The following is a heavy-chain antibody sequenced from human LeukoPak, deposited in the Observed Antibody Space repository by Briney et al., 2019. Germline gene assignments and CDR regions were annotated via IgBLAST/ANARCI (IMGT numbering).Heavy chain of an antibody. J-gene: IGHJ5*01. Sequence: PGGSLRLSCAASGFTFRSYAMSWVRQAPGKGLEWVSSISSTSAYIHYADSVKGRFTVSRDNVDNVVYLEMNGLRAEDTATYYCARVAVSGPTGWFDSWGQGTLVIVSS. CDR2: ISSTSAYI. D-gene: IGHD2-8*02. V-gene: IGHV3-21*01. CDR1: GFTFRSYA. CDR3: ARVAVSGPTGWFDS.